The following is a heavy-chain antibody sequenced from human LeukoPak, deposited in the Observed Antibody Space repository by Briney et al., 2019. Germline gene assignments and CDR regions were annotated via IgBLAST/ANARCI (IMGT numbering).Heavy chain of an antibody. CDR2: IYYSGST. CDR1: GGSISSGGYY. V-gene: IGHV4-31*03. Sequence: SETLSLTCTVSGGSISSGGYYWSWIRQHPGKGLEWIGYIYYSGSTYYNPSLKSRVTISVDTSKNQFSLKLSSVTAADTAVYYCAGGYDSSGKDAFDIWGQGTMVTVSS. D-gene: IGHD3-22*01. J-gene: IGHJ3*02. CDR3: AGGYDSSGKDAFDI.